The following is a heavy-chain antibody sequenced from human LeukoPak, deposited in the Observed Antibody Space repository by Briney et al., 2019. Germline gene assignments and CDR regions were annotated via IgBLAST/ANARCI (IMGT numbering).Heavy chain of an antibody. CDR2: INAGNGNT. CDR1: GYTFTSYA. D-gene: IGHD1-26*01. CDR3: ARSGGSYSTFDY. V-gene: IGHV1-3*01. Sequence: ASVEVSCEASGYTFTSYAMHWVRQAPGQRLEWMGWINAGNGNTKYSQKFQGRVTITRDTSASTAYMELSSLRSEDTAVYYCARSGGSYSTFDYWGQGTLVTVSS. J-gene: IGHJ4*02.